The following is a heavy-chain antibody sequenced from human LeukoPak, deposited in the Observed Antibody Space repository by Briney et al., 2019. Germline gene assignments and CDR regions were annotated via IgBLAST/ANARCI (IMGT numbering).Heavy chain of an antibody. CDR3: ARLRLYCSGGSCYSLWFDP. J-gene: IGHJ5*02. D-gene: IGHD2-15*01. CDR2: IYTSGST. V-gene: IGHV4-4*07. Sequence: SETLSLTCTVSGGSISSYYWSWIRQPAGKGLEWIGRIYTSGSTNYNPSLKSRVTMSVDTSKNQFSLKLSSVTAADTAVYYCARLRLYCSGGSCYSLWFDPWGQGTLVTVSS. CDR1: GGSISSYY.